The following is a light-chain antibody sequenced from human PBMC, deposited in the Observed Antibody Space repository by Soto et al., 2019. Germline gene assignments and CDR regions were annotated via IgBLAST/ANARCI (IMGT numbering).Light chain of an antibody. V-gene: IGKV1-39*01. CDR2: RAS. Sequence: DIQMTQSPSSLSASVGDRVTITCRASQSIRSYLNWYQQKPGKAPKLLISRASSLHSGVPSRFSGSGSGTDLTLTISSLQPEDFAAYYCQHSYNAPWTFGQGTKVDI. CDR1: QSIRSY. J-gene: IGKJ1*01. CDR3: QHSYNAPWT.